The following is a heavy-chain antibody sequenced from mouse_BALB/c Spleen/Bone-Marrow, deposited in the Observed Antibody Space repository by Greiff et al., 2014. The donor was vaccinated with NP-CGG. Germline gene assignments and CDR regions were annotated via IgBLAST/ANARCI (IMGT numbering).Heavy chain of an antibody. Sequence: EVKVAESGGGLVQPGRSLKISCAASGFDFSGFWMGWVRLAPGKGLEWIGEINPDSRTINYSPFLKDRFIISRDNAKNTLYLYMSKVRSEDTALYYCARLGYYGGFAYWGQGTLVTVSA. CDR1: GFDFSGFW. CDR2: INPDSRTI. D-gene: IGHD2-3*01. CDR3: ARLGYYGGFAY. J-gene: IGHJ3*01. V-gene: IGHV4-1*02.